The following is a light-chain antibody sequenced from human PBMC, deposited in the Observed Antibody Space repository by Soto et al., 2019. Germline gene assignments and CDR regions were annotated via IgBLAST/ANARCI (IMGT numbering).Light chain of an antibody. Sequence: EIVLTQSPATLSLSPGERATLSCRASQSVSSYFAWYQQKPGQAPRLLIYDASNRATGIPARFSGSGSGTDVTLAISSLEPEDFAVYYCQQRSNWPPLTFGGGTKVEIK. CDR2: DAS. CDR1: QSVSSY. CDR3: QQRSNWPPLT. J-gene: IGKJ4*01. V-gene: IGKV3-11*01.